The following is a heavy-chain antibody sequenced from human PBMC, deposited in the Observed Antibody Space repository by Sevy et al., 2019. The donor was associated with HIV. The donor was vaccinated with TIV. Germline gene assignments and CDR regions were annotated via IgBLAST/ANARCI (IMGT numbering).Heavy chain of an antibody. CDR2: IYTSGST. D-gene: IGHD5-12*01. V-gene: IGHV4-4*07. CDR3: AIRGYSGYDYENDAFDI. CDR1: GGSISSYY. J-gene: IGHJ3*02. Sequence: SETLSLTCTVSGGSISSYYWSWIRQPAGKGLEWIERIYTSGSTNYNPPLKSRVTMSVDTSKNQFSLKLSSVTAADTAVYYCAIRGYSGYDYENDAFDIWGQGTIVTVSS.